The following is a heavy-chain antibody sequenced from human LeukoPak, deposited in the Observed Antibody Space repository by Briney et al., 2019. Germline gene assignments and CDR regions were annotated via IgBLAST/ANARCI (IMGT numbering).Heavy chain of an antibody. V-gene: IGHV3-7*01. CDR2: IKQDGSDK. D-gene: IGHD1-14*01. Sequence: AGGSLRLSCAASGFTFTKYWMTWVRQAPGKGLEWMGNIKQDGSDKNNMDSVKGRFTISRDNTKNSVYLQMSSLRAEDTAVYYCAREVWGPEYWGQGTLVTVSS. J-gene: IGHJ4*02. CDR1: GFTFTKYW. CDR3: AREVWGPEY.